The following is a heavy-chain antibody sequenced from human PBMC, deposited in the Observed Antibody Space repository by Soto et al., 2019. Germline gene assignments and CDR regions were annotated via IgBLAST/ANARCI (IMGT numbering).Heavy chain of an antibody. V-gene: IGHV5-10-1*01. Sequence: PGESLKISCEGSGYTFTSYYITWARQLPGKGLEWMGRIDPSDSYTTYNPSFRGHVTISADKSIRTAYLQWSSLEASDSGMYYCARGDTAVVHKAADVWGPGTPVPVS. CDR3: ARGDTAVVHKAADV. D-gene: IGHD5-18*01. CDR2: IDPSDSYT. CDR1: GYTFTSYY. J-gene: IGHJ6*02.